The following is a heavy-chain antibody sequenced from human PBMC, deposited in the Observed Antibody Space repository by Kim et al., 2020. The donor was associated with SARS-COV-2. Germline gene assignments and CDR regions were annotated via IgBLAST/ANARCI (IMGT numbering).Heavy chain of an antibody. V-gene: IGHV1-3*01. CDR2: GNT. CDR3: ARDSHAMDV. J-gene: IGHJ6*02. Sequence: GNTKYSQKFQGRVTITRDTSASTAYMELSSLRSEDTAVYYCARDSHAMDVWGQGTTVTVSS.